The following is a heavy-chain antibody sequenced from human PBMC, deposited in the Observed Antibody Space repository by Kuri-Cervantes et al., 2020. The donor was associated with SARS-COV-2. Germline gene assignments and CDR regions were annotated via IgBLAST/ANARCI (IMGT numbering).Heavy chain of an antibody. CDR1: GHTLTELS. D-gene: IGHD4-17*01. Sequence: ASVKVSCKASGHTLTELSMHWVRQAPGKGLEWMGGFDPEDGETIYAQKFQGRVTMTEDTSTDTAYMELSSLRSEDTAVYYCAKSHLKTTRGSVAHYWGQGTLVTVSS. CDR2: FDPEDGET. CDR3: AKSHLKTTRGSVAHY. V-gene: IGHV1-24*01. J-gene: IGHJ4*02.